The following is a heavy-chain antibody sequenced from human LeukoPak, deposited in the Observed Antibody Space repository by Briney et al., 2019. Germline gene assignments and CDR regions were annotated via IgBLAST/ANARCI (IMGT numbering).Heavy chain of an antibody. CDR2: INTDGTST. CDR3: ARPQQGGTTRSHGLDV. D-gene: IGHD2-2*01. J-gene: IGHJ6*02. CDR1: GFTFSNSW. Sequence: GESLRLSCAASGFTFSNSWMQWVRLVPGKGLVWVSRINTDGTSTSYADSVRGRFIISRDNAKNTLYLQMNSLRAEDTAVYYCARPQQGGTTRSHGLDVWGQGTTVTVSS. V-gene: IGHV3-74*01.